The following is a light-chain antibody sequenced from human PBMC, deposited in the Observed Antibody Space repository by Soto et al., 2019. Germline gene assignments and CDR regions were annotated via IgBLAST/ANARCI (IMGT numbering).Light chain of an antibody. CDR2: KVS. Sequence: QSALTQPASVSGSPGQSITISCTGTSSDIGSYHLVSWYQHHSGKAPKLIIYKVSQWPSGVSDRFSASKSGSTASLTISGLQDEDEADYYCCSYAGSNWGYVFGTGTKLTVL. CDR3: CSYAGSNWGYV. CDR1: SSDIGSYHL. J-gene: IGLJ1*01. V-gene: IGLV2-23*02.